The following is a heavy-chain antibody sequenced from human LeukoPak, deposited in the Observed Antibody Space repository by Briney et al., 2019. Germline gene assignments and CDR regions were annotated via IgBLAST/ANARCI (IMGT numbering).Heavy chain of an antibody. CDR2: IKQDGSEK. CDR3: AREGQWFGELLGDY. Sequence: GGSLRLSCAASGFTFSSYWMSWVRQAPGKGLEWVANIKQDGSEKYYAHSVKGRFTISRDNAKNSLYLQMNSLRAEDTAVYYCAREGQWFGELLGDYWGQGPVVSVSS. J-gene: IGHJ4*02. V-gene: IGHV3-7*01. D-gene: IGHD3-10*01. CDR1: GFTFSSYW.